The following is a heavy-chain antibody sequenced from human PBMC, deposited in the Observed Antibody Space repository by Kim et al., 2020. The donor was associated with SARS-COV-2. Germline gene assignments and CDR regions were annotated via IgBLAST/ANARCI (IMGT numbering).Heavy chain of an antibody. Sequence: LKSRVTISLDTSKNQFSLKLSSVTAADTAVYYCARLPLRGYSWNYYGMDVWGQGTTVTVSS. D-gene: IGHD5-18*01. CDR3: ARLPLRGYSWNYYGMDV. J-gene: IGHJ6*02. V-gene: IGHV4-34*01.